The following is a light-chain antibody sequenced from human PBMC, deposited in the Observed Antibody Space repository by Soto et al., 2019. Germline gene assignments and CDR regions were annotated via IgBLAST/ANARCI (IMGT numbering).Light chain of an antibody. V-gene: IGLV2-23*02. J-gene: IGLJ1*01. CDR3: CSYAGSNDV. CDR1: SSDVGNYNL. CDR2: EVS. Sequence: QSVLTQPASVSGSPGQSITISCTGTSSDVGNYNLVSWYQHHPGKAPKLIIYEVSKRPSGVSNRFSGSKSGDTASLTISGLQAEDEADYYCCSYAGSNDVFGTGTKATVL.